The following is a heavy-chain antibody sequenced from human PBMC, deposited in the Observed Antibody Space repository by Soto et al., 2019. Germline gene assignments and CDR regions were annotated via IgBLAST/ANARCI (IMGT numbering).Heavy chain of an antibody. CDR1: GYSISSGYY. Sequence: ETLSLTCAVSGYSISSGYYWGWIRQPPGKGLEWIGSIYHSGSTYYNPSLKSRVTISVDTSKNQFSLKLSSVTAADTAVYYCARDPVRFLEWLPHNWFDPWGQGTLVTVSS. V-gene: IGHV4-38-2*02. CDR2: IYHSGST. D-gene: IGHD3-3*01. CDR3: ARDPVRFLEWLPHNWFDP. J-gene: IGHJ5*02.